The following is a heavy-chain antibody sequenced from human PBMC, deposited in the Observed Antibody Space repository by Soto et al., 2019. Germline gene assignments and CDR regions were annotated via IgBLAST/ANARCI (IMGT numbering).Heavy chain of an antibody. CDR1: GYTFTGYY. Sequence: QVQLVQSGAEVKKPGASVKVSCKASGYTFTGYYMHWVRQAPGQGLEWMGWINPNSGGTNYAQKVQGWVTRPRDTSISTAYMELSRLRSDDTAVYYCARSSSGWYTHYYYGMDVWGQGTTVTVSS. CDR3: ARSSSGWYTHYYYGMDV. CDR2: INPNSGGT. J-gene: IGHJ6*02. V-gene: IGHV1-2*04. D-gene: IGHD6-19*01.